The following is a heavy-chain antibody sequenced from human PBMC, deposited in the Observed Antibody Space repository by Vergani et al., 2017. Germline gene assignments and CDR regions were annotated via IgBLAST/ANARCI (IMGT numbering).Heavy chain of an antibody. D-gene: IGHD1-26*01. J-gene: IGHJ4*02. CDR3: TRAPWGGTGYXFDY. CDR2: LYSGGRT. Sequence: EVQLVESGGGLIQPGGSLRLSCAASGFTVSSNYMSWVRQAPGNGLEWVSVLYSGGRTYYADSVKGRFTISRDNSKNTLDLQMNSLRAEDTAVYYCTRAPWGGTGYXFDYWGQGTLVSVSS. V-gene: IGHV3-53*01. CDR1: GFTVSSNY.